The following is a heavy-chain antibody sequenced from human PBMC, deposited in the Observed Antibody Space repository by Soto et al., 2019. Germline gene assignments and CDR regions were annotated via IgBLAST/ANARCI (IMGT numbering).Heavy chain of an antibody. CDR3: AHRQAQGIGLAGTFDS. J-gene: IGHJ4*02. Sequence: QITLKESGPTLVKPTQTLTLTCTFSGFSFSTTGVGVGWIRQPPGKALEWLALIYWDDDKRYSPSLKSRLTITKDTSKNQVVLTMTNMDPVDTATYYCAHRQAQGIGLAGTFDSWGQGTLVTVS. D-gene: IGHD6-19*01. CDR2: IYWDDDK. CDR1: GFSFSTTGVG. V-gene: IGHV2-5*02.